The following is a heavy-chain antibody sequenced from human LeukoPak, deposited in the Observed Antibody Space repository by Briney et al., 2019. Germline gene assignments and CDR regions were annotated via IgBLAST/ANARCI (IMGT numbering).Heavy chain of an antibody. J-gene: IGHJ6*02. Sequence: ASVKVSCKASGYTFTSYDINWVRQATGQGLEWMGWMNPNSGNTGYAQKFQGRVTITRNTSISTAYMELSSLRSEDTAVYYCARDIELRYFDWLRVPLTYYYGMDVWGQGTTVTVSS. CDR2: MNPNSGNT. V-gene: IGHV1-8*03. CDR3: ARDIELRYFDWLRVPLTYYYGMDV. D-gene: IGHD3-9*01. CDR1: GYTFTSYD.